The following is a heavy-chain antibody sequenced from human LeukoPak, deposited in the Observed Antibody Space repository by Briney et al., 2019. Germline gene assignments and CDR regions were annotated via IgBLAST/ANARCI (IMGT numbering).Heavy chain of an antibody. Sequence: SVKVSCKASGGTFSSYAISWVRQAPGQGLEWMGGIIPIFGTANYAQKFQGRVTITTDESTSTAYMEPSSLRSEDTAVYYCASSGDGIAVAGTMNDYWGQGTLVTVSS. V-gene: IGHV1-69*05. J-gene: IGHJ4*02. CDR1: GGTFSSYA. CDR2: IIPIFGTA. CDR3: ASSGDGIAVAGTMNDY. D-gene: IGHD6-19*01.